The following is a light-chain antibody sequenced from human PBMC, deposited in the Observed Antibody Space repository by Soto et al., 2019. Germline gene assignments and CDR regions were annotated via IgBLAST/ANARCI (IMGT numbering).Light chain of an antibody. CDR3: QQYGSSPPIT. J-gene: IGKJ5*01. CDR2: GAS. CDR1: QSVSSN. Sequence: EIVMWQSPATLSVSPGERATLSCRASQSVSSNLAWYQQKPGQAPRLLIYGASSRATGIPDRFSGSGSGTDFTLTISRLEPEDFAVYYCQQYGSSPPITFGQGTRLEIK. V-gene: IGKV3-20*01.